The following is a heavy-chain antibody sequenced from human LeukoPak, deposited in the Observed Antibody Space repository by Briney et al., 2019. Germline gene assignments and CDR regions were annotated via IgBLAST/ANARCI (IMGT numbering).Heavy chain of an antibody. V-gene: IGHV1-24*01. D-gene: IGHD3-10*01. J-gene: IGHJ3*02. CDR1: GYIFTELS. Sequence: ASVKVSCKVSGYIFTELSMHWVRQAPGQGLEWMGGFNPEDGETFYAQKFQGRVNMTEDTSTDTAYMELSSLSYDDTAVYYCARDRGILWFGDIIGDDAFDIWGQGTMVTVSS. CDR2: FNPEDGET. CDR3: ARDRGILWFGDIIGDDAFDI.